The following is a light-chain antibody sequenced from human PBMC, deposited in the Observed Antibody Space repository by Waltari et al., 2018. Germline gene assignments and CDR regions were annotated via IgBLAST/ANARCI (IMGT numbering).Light chain of an antibody. CDR2: EVN. CDR3: SSYSSSSTLVV. J-gene: IGLJ2*01. V-gene: IGLV2-14*01. CDR1: SSDVGGYNY. Sequence: QSALTQPASVSGSPGQSITISCTGTSSDVGGYNYVSWYQQHPGKAPKLMIYEVNNRPSGVSNRFSGSKSGNTASLTISGLQAEDEAEYYYSSYSSSSTLVVFGGGTKLTAL.